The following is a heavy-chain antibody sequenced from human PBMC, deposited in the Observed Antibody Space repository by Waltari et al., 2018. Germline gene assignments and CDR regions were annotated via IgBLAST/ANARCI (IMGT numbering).Heavy chain of an antibody. CDR1: GFTFSTYW. CDR3: ARDPHYSNVDY. V-gene: IGHV3-7*01. D-gene: IGHD4-4*01. J-gene: IGHJ4*02. Sequence: EVHLVESGGGLVQPGGSLRLSCAASGFTFSTYWMTWGRQAPGKGLEWLANIKDDGSEKNYVDSVKGRFTISRDNAKNSLYLQMNSLRAEDTAVYYCARDPHYSNVDYWGQGTLVTVSS. CDR2: IKDDGSEK.